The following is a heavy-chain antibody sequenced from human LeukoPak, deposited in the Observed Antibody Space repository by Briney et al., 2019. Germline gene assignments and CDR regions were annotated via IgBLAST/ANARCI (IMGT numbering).Heavy chain of an antibody. CDR3: ARHHSHYYGSGRYYNDYYYMDV. CDR2: VFHIGST. V-gene: IGHV4-38-2*01. D-gene: IGHD3-10*01. Sequence: SETLSLTCAVSGYSISTGYYWGWIRQPPGKGLEWIGSVFHIGSTYYNPSLKSRVTISLDMSMNQFSLRLSSVTAADTAVYYCARHHSHYYGSGRYYNDYYYMDVWGKGTTVIVSS. CDR1: GYSISTGYY. J-gene: IGHJ6*03.